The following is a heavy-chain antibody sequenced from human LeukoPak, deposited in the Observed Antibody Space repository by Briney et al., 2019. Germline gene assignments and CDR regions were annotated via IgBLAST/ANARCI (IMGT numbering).Heavy chain of an antibody. J-gene: IGHJ3*02. Sequence: SSETLSLTCTVSGGSISSYYWSWIRQPAGRGLEWIGRIYTSGSTNYNPSLKSRVTMSVDTPKNQFSLKLSSVTAADTAVYYCARYYYDSSGYYYDAFDIWGQGTMVTVSS. CDR3: ARYYYDSSGYYYDAFDI. CDR2: IYTSGST. V-gene: IGHV4-4*07. CDR1: GGSISSYY. D-gene: IGHD3-22*01.